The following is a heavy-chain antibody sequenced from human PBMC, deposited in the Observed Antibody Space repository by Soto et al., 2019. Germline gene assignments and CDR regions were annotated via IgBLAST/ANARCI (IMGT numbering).Heavy chain of an antibody. CDR2: IFYSGST. V-gene: IGHV4-39*07. J-gene: IGHJ4*02. CDR1: GGSISSSSYY. Sequence: PXXTLSLTFTVSGGSISSSSYYWGSIRQPPGKGLEWIGSIFYSGSTYYNPSLKSRVTISVDTSKNQFSLKLSSVTAADTAVYYCASFTSLYDSSGYYLDYWGQGTLVTVSS. CDR3: ASFTSLYDSSGYYLDY. D-gene: IGHD3-22*01.